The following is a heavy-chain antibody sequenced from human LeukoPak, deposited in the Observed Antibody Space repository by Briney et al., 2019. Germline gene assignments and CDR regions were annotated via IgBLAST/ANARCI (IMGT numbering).Heavy chain of an antibody. CDR1: GGSVSSYY. Sequence: PSETLSLTCTVSGGSVSSYYWSWIRQPPGKGLERIGYIYYTGSGNNNPSLQSRVTISVDTSKNQFSLRLNSVTAADTAVYYCARARYVSAWYAFDIWGQGTMVTVSS. CDR2: IYYTGSG. J-gene: IGHJ3*02. V-gene: IGHV4-59*02. D-gene: IGHD6-19*01. CDR3: ARARYVSAWYAFDI.